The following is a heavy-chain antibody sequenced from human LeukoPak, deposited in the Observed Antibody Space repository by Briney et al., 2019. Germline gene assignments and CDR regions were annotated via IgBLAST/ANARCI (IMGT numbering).Heavy chain of an antibody. D-gene: IGHD2-15*01. V-gene: IGHV4-61*02. CDR1: GGSISIGSDY. Sequence: SETLSLTCTVSGGSISIGSDYWSWIRQPAGKGLEWIGRIYTSGSTNYNPSLKSRVTISVDTSKNQFSLKLSSVTAADTAVYYCAREMREVVVATTVYYYYMDVWGKGTTVTVSS. CDR3: AREMREVVVATTVYYYYMDV. CDR2: IYTSGST. J-gene: IGHJ6*03.